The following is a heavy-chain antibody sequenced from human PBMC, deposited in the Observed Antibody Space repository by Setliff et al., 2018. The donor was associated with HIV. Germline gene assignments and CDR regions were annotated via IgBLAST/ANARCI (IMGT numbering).Heavy chain of an antibody. CDR3: ATSPLGYCSGGSCSHYFDY. V-gene: IGHV5-51*01. CDR2: IYPGDSDT. Sequence: PGESLKISCKGSGYSFTTYWIGWVRQMPGKGLEWMGIIYPGDSDTRYSPSFQGQVTISADKSISTAYLQWSSLKASDTAVYYCATSPLGYCSGGSCSHYFDYWGPGTLVTVSS. CDR1: GYSFTTYW. D-gene: IGHD2-15*01. J-gene: IGHJ4*02.